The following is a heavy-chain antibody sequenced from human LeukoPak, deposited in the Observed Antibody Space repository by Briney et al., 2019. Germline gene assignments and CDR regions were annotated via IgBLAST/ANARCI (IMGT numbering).Heavy chain of an antibody. V-gene: IGHV3-21*01. CDR1: GFTFSSYS. J-gene: IGHJ4*02. D-gene: IGHD3-22*01. CDR2: ISSSSSYI. CDR3: ARYPHYYDSTIPVAGY. Sequence: PGGSLRLSCAASGFTFSSYSMNWVRQARGKGLEWVSSISSSSSYIYYADSVKGRFTISRDNAKNSLYLQMNSLRAEDTAVYYCARYPHYYDSTIPVAGYWGQGTLVTVSS.